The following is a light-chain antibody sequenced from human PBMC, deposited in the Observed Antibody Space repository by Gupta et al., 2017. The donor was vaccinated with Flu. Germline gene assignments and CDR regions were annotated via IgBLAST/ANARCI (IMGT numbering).Light chain of an antibody. V-gene: IGLV2-11*01. J-gene: IGLJ2*01. CDR1: SSDVGGYHY. CDR2: DVS. CDR3: CSYAGNYTYVV. Sequence: QSALTQPRSVSGSPGQSVTISCTGTSSDVGGYHYVSWYQQHPGKAPKFMIYDVSKRPSGVPDRFSGSKSGNTASLTISGLQVEDEADYYCCSYAGNYTYVVFGGGTKLTVL.